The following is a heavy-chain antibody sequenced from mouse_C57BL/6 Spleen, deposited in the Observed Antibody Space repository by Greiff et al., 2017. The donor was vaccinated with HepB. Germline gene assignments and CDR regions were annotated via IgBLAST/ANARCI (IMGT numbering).Heavy chain of an antibody. Sequence: EVQLVESGGGLVKPGGSLKLSCAASGFTFSDYGMHWVRQAPEKGLEWVAYISSGSSTIYYADTVKGRFTISRDNAKNTLFLQMTSLRSEDTAMYYCARQFITTVVAFDYWGQGTTLTVSS. CDR1: GFTFSDYG. CDR2: ISSGSSTI. J-gene: IGHJ2*01. V-gene: IGHV5-17*01. CDR3: ARQFITTVVAFDY. D-gene: IGHD1-1*01.